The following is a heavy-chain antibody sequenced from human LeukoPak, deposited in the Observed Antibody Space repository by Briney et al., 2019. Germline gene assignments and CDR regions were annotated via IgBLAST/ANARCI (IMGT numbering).Heavy chain of an antibody. CDR3: ARDSGTWFYLQD. D-gene: IGHD2/OR15-2a*01. CDR1: GFSLGSYG. Sequence: GGSLRLSCAASGFSLGSYGMHWVRQAPGKGLEWVAFIRYGGSHQFYADSVRGRFTISRDNPKNTLYLQMNSLRGEDTAVYFCARDSGTWFYLQDWGQGTLVTVSS. CDR2: IRYGGSHQ. V-gene: IGHV3-30*02. J-gene: IGHJ1*01.